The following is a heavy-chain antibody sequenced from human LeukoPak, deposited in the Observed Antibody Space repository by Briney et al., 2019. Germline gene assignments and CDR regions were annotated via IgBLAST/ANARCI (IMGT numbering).Heavy chain of an antibody. CDR1: GGSISSYY. Sequence: SETLSLTCTVSGGSISSYYWGWIRQPPGKELEWIGYIYYTGSTNYNPSLKSRVTITVDTSKNQISLKLSSVTAADTAVYYCARDKGQLWPLDYWGQGTLVTVSS. CDR3: ARDKGQLWPLDY. V-gene: IGHV4-59*12. J-gene: IGHJ4*02. CDR2: IYYTGST. D-gene: IGHD3-10*01.